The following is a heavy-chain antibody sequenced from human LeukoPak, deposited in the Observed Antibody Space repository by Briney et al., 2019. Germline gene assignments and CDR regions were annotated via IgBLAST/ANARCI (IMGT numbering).Heavy chain of an antibody. J-gene: IGHJ4*02. Sequence: GGSLRLSCAASGFTFDDYAIYWVRQGPGKGLEWVSLISGDGGSIYYADSVKGRFTSSSVNSKNSLDRQMKSPRTEDTALYYCAKEDYSSSWYALDYWGQGTLVTVSS. CDR2: ISGDGGSI. CDR1: GFTFDDYA. V-gene: IGHV3-43*02. CDR3: AKEDYSSSWYALDY. D-gene: IGHD6-13*01.